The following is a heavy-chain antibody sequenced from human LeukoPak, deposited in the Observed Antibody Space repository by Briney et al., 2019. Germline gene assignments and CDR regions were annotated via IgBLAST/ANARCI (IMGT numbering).Heavy chain of an antibody. Sequence: GGSLRLSCAASGFTFSSYAMSWVRQAPGKGLEWVSTITGGATGIYYADSVEGRFTISRDNSKNTLYLQMNSLRADDTAVYYCAKVRYQLLIDYWGQGTLVTVSS. J-gene: IGHJ4*02. CDR2: ITGGATGI. D-gene: IGHD2-2*01. CDR3: AKVRYQLLIDY. CDR1: GFTFSSYA. V-gene: IGHV3-23*01.